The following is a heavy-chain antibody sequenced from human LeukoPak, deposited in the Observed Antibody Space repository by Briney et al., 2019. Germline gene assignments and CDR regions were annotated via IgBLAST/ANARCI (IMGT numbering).Heavy chain of an antibody. CDR2: MNPNSGNA. J-gene: IGHJ5*02. Sequence: ASVKVSCKASGYTFTSYDINWVRQATGQGLEWMGWMNPNSGNAGYAQKFQGRVTMTRNTSISTAYMELSSLRSEDTAVYYCARGLRYYDFWSGYYTSNWFDPWGQGTLVTVPS. V-gene: IGHV1-8*01. CDR1: GYTFTSYD. CDR3: ARGLRYYDFWSGYYTSNWFDP. D-gene: IGHD3-3*01.